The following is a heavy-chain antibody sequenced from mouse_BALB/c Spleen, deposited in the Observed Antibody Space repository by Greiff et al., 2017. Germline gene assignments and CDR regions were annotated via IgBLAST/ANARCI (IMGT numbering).Heavy chain of an antibody. Sequence: EVKLQESRGGLVQPGGSLKLSCAASGFTFSSYGMSWVRQTPDKRLELVATINSNGGSTYYPDSVKGRFTISRDNAKNTLYLQMSSLKSEDTAMYYCARDGYYFDYWGQGTTLTVSS. CDR1: GFTFSSYG. CDR3: ARDGYYFDY. CDR2: INSNGGST. J-gene: IGHJ2*01. V-gene: IGHV5-6-3*01.